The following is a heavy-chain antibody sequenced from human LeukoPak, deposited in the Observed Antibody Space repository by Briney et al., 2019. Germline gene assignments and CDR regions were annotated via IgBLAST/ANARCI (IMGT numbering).Heavy chain of an antibody. V-gene: IGHV3-7*01. CDR2: IKQDGSEK. D-gene: IGHD3-10*01. CDR1: GFTFSSYW. J-gene: IGHJ6*03. Sequence: GGSLRLSCAASGFTFSSYWMSWVRQAPGKGLEWVANIKQDGSEKYYVDSVKGRFTISRDNAKNSLYLQMNSLRAEDTAVYYCARQKRWFGELSPYYMDVWGKGTTVTVSS. CDR3: ARQKRWFGELSPYYMDV.